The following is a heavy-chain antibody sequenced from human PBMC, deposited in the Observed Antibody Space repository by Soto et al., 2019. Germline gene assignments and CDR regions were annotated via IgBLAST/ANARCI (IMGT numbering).Heavy chain of an antibody. Sequence: QVQLVESGGGVVQPGRSLRLSCAASGFTFRSYGMHWVRQAPGKGLEWVADISNDGSNKNYADSVKGRFTISRDNSKNNLYLQMTSLRAEDTAVYYCAKAGSGQWLCGDYWGQGALVTVSS. CDR2: ISNDGSNK. CDR1: GFTFRSYG. D-gene: IGHD6-19*01. J-gene: IGHJ4*02. CDR3: AKAGSGQWLCGDY. V-gene: IGHV3-30*18.